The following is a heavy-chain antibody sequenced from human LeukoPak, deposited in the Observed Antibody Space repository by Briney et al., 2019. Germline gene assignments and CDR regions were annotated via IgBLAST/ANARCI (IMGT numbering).Heavy chain of an antibody. CDR2: IDSSGGYM. Sequence: PGGSLRLSCEASGFTFNTYSMNWARQAPGKGLEWVSSIDSSGGYMFYADSVKGRFIISRDNAKNSPYLQMNSLRAEDTAVYYCARDDGAVAGSGGGFDYWGQGTLVTVSS. V-gene: IGHV3-21*01. J-gene: IGHJ4*02. CDR3: ARDDGAVAGSGGGFDY. D-gene: IGHD6-19*01. CDR1: GFTFNTYS.